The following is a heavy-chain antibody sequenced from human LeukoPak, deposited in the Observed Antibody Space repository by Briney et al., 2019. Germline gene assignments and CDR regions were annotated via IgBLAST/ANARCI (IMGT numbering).Heavy chain of an antibody. J-gene: IGHJ4*02. CDR3: ARDATSGWPFDF. D-gene: IGHD6-19*01. Sequence: PGGSLRLSCTASGFTFSSFGMCWVRQAPGKGLEWVSSISSSSSYIYYADSVKGRFTISRDNAKNSLYLQMNSLRAEDTAVYFCARDATSGWPFDFWGQGTLITVSS. V-gene: IGHV3-21*01. CDR1: GFTFSSFG. CDR2: ISSSSSYI.